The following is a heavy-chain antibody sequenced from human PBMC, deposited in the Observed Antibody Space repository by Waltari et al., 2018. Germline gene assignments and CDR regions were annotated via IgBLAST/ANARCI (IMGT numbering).Heavy chain of an antibody. D-gene: IGHD6-19*01. CDR3: ASYLPRYSSGWQPFDY. Sequence: QLQLQESGPGLVKPSETLSLTCTVSGGSISSSSYYWGWIRQPPGKGLEWIGSIYYSGSTYYNPSLKSRVTISVDTSKNQFSLKLSSVTAADTAVYYCASYLPRYSSGWQPFDYWGQGTLVTVSS. CDR2: IYYSGST. J-gene: IGHJ4*02. CDR1: GGSISSSSYY. V-gene: IGHV4-39*01.